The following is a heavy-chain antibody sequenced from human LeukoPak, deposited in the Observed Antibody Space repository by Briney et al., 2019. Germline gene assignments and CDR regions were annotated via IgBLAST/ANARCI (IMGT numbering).Heavy chain of an antibody. CDR1: GGSFSGYY. V-gene: IGHV4-34*01. Sequence: SETLSLTCAVYGGSFSGYYWSWIRQPPGKGLEWIGEINHSGSTNYNPSLKSRVTISVDTSKNQFSLKLSSVTAADTAVYYCARLPTITFFDYWDQGTLVTVSS. CDR2: INHSGST. D-gene: IGHD5-12*01. J-gene: IGHJ4*02. CDR3: ARLPTITFFDY.